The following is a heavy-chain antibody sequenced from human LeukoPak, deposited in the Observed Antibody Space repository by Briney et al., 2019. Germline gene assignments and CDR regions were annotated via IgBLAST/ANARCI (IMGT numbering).Heavy chain of an antibody. CDR3: AKDMYYYDSSGYPPYYFDY. J-gene: IGHJ4*02. Sequence: GGSLRLSCAASGFTFDDYAMHWVRQAPGKGLEWVSGISWNSGSIGYVDSVKGRFTISRDNAKNSLYLQMNSLRAEDTALYYCAKDMYYYDSSGYPPYYFDYWGQGTLVTVSS. CDR2: ISWNSGSI. D-gene: IGHD3-22*01. CDR1: GFTFDDYA. V-gene: IGHV3-9*01.